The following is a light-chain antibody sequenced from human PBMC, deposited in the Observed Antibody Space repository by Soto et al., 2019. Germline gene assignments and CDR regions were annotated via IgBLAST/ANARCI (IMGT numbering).Light chain of an antibody. CDR3: QQRSNWPPALS. J-gene: IGKJ4*01. Sequence: EIVLTQSPATLSVSPGEGATLSCRTSQIIGTNLAWYQQKPGQAPRLLIYGAFIRAPGFPVRFRGTGSGSEFTLTISSLEPEDFAVYYCQQRSNWPPALSFGGGTKVEI. V-gene: IGKV3-11*01. CDR2: GAF. CDR1: QIIGTN.